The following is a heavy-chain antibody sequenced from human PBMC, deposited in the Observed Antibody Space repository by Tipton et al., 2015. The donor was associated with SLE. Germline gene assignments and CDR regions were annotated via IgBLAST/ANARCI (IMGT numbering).Heavy chain of an antibody. D-gene: IGHD6-13*01. Sequence: TLSLTCAVSGYSISSGYYWGWIRQPPGKGLEWIGSIYHSGSTYYNPPLKSRVTISVDTSKNQFSLKLSSVTAADAAVYYCARDKEGYSSSWYYFDYWGQGTLVTVSS. CDR1: GYSISSGYY. V-gene: IGHV4-38-2*02. CDR2: IYHSGST. CDR3: ARDKEGYSSSWYYFDY. J-gene: IGHJ4*02.